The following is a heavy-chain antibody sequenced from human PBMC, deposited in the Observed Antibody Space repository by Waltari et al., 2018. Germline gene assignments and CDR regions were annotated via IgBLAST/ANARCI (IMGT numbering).Heavy chain of an antibody. D-gene: IGHD1-26*01. J-gene: IGHJ3*01. V-gene: IGHV3-23*04. CDR1: GFRFSLYC. CDR2: ICGSGADT. Sequence: EANLAESGGGLVQPGGALRLSCTAYGFRFSLYCLSWVVQAPGKGLEWVSAICGSGADTFYADSVKDRFVISRDNSKNTVFLEMNSLRAEDTALYYCAKDPPGSYYEGFDEWGQGTMVTVSS. CDR3: AKDPPGSYYEGFDE.